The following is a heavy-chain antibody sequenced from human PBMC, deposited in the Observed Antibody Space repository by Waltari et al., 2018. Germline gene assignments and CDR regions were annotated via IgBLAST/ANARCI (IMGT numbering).Heavy chain of an antibody. CDR1: GVALSNYG. CDR3: ARDLRSWPYYLDY. D-gene: IGHD6-13*01. Sequence: EVQLVESGGALVKPGGSLRLSCAASGVALSNYGMNWVRQAPGRGLEWVASIKQLGNEKNYGDSVRGRFTISRDDAKKSVYLELNSLRADDTAVYYCARDLRSWPYYLDYWGQGTLVTVSS. CDR2: IKQLGNEK. J-gene: IGHJ4*02. V-gene: IGHV3-7*01.